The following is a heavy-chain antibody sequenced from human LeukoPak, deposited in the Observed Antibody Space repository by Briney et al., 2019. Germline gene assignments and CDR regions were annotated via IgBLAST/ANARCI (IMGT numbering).Heavy chain of an antibody. CDR1: GASISNKF. D-gene: IGHD3-3*01. CDR2: ISYTGTT. V-gene: IGHV4-59*01. Sequence: SETLSLTCDVSGASISNKFWSWIRHPPGKGLEWIGYISYTGTTNYNPSLQSRVTISVDTSKNQLSLKVTSMTAADTAVYYCARDTSGYYGRYEHWGQGTLVTVSS. CDR3: ARDTSGYYGRYEH. J-gene: IGHJ4*02.